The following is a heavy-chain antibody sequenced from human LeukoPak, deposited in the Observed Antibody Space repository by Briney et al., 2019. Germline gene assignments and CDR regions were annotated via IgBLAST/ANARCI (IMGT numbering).Heavy chain of an antibody. J-gene: IGHJ3*02. D-gene: IGHD3-16*01. CDR2: INGYGSST. CDR1: GFTFISYW. V-gene: IGHV3-74*01. Sequence: GGSLRLSCAASGFTFISYWMHWVRQAPGKGLVWVSRINGYGSSTDFADSVKGRFTISRDNAKNTLYLQMHSLRAEDTAVYYCAKDIYTIEAFDIWGQGTMVTVSS. CDR3: AKDIYTIEAFDI.